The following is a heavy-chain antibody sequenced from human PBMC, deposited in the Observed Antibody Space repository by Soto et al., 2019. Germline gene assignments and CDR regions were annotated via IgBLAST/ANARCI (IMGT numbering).Heavy chain of an antibody. CDR3: AHIVVAGLGYYFDY. D-gene: IGHD6-19*01. Sequence: SGPTLVNPTQTLTLTCTFSGFSLSSTRMAVRWIRQPPGKALEWLALIYWDDDKRYSPFLKSRLTITKDTSKNQVVLTMSNMDPVDTARYYCAHIVVAGLGYYFDYWGQGTLVTV. J-gene: IGHJ4*02. V-gene: IGHV2-5*02. CDR1: GFSLSSTRMA. CDR2: IYWDDDK.